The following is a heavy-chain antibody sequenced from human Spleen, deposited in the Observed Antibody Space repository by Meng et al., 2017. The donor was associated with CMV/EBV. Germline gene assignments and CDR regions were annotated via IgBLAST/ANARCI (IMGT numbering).Heavy chain of an antibody. CDR1: GYSITSVSFH. V-gene: IGHV4-30-2*01. CDR3: VRDRGYPVLGFDY. Sequence: SGYSITSVSFHWRCHPPPQGQELEWLIYICHSGATYSHPSHESRVTISVATSRSPFSLRLSSVTAADTAVYYCVRDRGYPVLGFDYWGQGALVTVSS. D-gene: IGHD3-22*01. J-gene: IGHJ4*02. CDR2: ICHSGAT.